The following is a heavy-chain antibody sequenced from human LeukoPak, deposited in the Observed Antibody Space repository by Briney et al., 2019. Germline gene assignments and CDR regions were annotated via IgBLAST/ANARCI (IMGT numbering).Heavy chain of an antibody. CDR3: AKGLVVVAATPLYFDY. J-gene: IGHJ4*02. CDR1: GFTGSSNY. V-gene: IGHV3-66*01. CDR2: IYSGGST. Sequence: GGSLRLSCAASGFTGSSNYMSWVRQAPGKGLEWVSVIYSGGSTYYADSVKGRFTISRDNSKNTLYLQMNSLRAEDTAVYYCAKGLVVVAATPLYFDYWGQGTLVTVSS. D-gene: IGHD2-15*01.